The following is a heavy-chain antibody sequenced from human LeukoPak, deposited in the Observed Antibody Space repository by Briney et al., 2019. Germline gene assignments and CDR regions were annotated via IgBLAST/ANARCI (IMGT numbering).Heavy chain of an antibody. CDR3: ARDSSLTVAYFDY. Sequence: GGSLRLSCAASGFTFSSYAMSWVRQAPGKGLEWVSAISGSGGSTYYADSVKGRFTISRDNPKNTLYLQMNGLRAEDTAVYYCARDSSLTVAYFDYWGQGTLVTVSS. D-gene: IGHD4-17*01. CDR1: GFTFSSYA. V-gene: IGHV3-23*01. J-gene: IGHJ4*02. CDR2: ISGSGGST.